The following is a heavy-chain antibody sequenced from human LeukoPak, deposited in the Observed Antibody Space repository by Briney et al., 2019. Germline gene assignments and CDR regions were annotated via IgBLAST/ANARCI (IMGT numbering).Heavy chain of an antibody. Sequence: SETLSLTCTVSGGSISSSSYYWGWIRQPPGKGLEWIGYIYYSGSTNYNPSLKSRVTISVDTSKNQFSLKLSSVTAADTAVYYCARRVKLLWFGEKTVYFDYWGQGTLVTVSS. V-gene: IGHV4-61*05. D-gene: IGHD3-10*01. CDR1: GGSISSSSYY. CDR2: IYYSGST. J-gene: IGHJ4*02. CDR3: ARRVKLLWFGEKTVYFDY.